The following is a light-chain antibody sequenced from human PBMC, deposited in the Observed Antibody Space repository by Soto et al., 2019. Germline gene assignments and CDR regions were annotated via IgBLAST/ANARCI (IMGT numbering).Light chain of an antibody. Sequence: QSVLNQPASVSGSPGQSIAISCTGTSSDVGGYNYVSWYQQHPGKAPVLMIYDVSIRPSGVTNRFSGSKSGNTASLTISGLQAEDEADYYCSSYTSTRTYVFGTGTKVTVL. CDR1: SSDVGGYNY. CDR3: SSYTSTRTYV. V-gene: IGLV2-14*01. CDR2: DVS. J-gene: IGLJ1*01.